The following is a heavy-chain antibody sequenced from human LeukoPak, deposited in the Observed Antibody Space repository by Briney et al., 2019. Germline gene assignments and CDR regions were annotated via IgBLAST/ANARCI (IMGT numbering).Heavy chain of an antibody. Sequence: SVKVSCKASGGTFSSYAISWVRQAPGQGLEWMGGIIPIFGTANYAQKFQGRVTITTDESTSTAYMELSSLRSEDTAVYYCPFSSWYQFQNIGYYYGMDVWGQGTMVTVSS. D-gene: IGHD6-13*01. J-gene: IGHJ6*02. V-gene: IGHV1-69*05. CDR3: PFSSWYQFQNIGYYYGMDV. CDR1: GGTFSSYA. CDR2: IIPIFGTA.